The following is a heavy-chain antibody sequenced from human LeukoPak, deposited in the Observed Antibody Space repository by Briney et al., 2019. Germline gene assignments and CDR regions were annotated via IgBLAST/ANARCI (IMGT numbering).Heavy chain of an antibody. Sequence: SETLSLTCTVSGGSISSYYWSWIRQPAGKGLEWIGRIYTSGSTNYNPSLKGRVTMSVDTSKNQFSLKLSSVTAADTAVYYCARANNWYSYGDWIDPWGQGTLVTVSS. D-gene: IGHD5-18*01. CDR3: ARANNWYSYGDWIDP. CDR1: GGSISSYY. CDR2: IYTSGST. J-gene: IGHJ5*02. V-gene: IGHV4-4*07.